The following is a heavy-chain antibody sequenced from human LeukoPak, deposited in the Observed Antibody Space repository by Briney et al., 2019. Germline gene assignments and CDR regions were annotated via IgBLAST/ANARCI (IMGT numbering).Heavy chain of an antibody. D-gene: IGHD3-16*01. Sequence: GGSLRLSCAASGFTFSSYGMHWVRQAPGKGLEWVAVISYDGSNKYYADSVKGRFTISRDNSKNTLYLQMNSLRAEDTAVYYCAKESWGLYYFDYWGQGTLVTVSS. J-gene: IGHJ4*02. V-gene: IGHV3-30*18. CDR1: GFTFSSYG. CDR2: ISYDGSNK. CDR3: AKESWGLYYFDY.